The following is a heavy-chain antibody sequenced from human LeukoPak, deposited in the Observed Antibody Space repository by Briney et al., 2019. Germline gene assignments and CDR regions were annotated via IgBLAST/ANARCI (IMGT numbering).Heavy chain of an antibody. CDR2: ISAYNGNT. CDR3: ARSTRAGTVTAKYYYYGMDV. Sequence: ASVKVSCKASGYTFTSYGISWVRQAPGQGLEWMGWISAYNGNTNYAQKLQGGVTMTTDTSTSTAYMELRSLRSDDTAVYYCARSTRAGTVTAKYYYYGMDVWGQGTTVTVSS. V-gene: IGHV1-18*01. CDR1: GYTFTSYG. D-gene: IGHD4-17*01. J-gene: IGHJ6*02.